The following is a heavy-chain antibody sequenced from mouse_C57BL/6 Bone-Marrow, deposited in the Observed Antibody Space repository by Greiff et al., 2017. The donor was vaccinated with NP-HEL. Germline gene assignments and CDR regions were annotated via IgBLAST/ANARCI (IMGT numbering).Heavy chain of an antibody. V-gene: IGHV1-9*01. Sequence: QVQLQQSGAELMKPGASVKLSCKATGYTFTGYWIEWVKQRPGHGLEWIGEILPGSGSTNYNEKFKGKATFTADTSSNTAYMQLSSLTTEDSAIYYCARWGIYYGNYGAWFAYWGQGTLVTVSA. D-gene: IGHD2-1*01. CDR1: GYTFTGYW. CDR3: ARWGIYYGNYGAWFAY. J-gene: IGHJ3*01. CDR2: ILPGSGST.